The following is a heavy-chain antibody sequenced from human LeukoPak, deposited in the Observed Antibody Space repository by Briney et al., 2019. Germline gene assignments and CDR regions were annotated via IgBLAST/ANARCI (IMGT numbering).Heavy chain of an antibody. Sequence: ASVKVSCKASGYIFTVYYIHWVRQAPGQGLEWMGWIDPNNGGTNYAQDFQSRVTMTRDTSITTSYMELSRLRSDNTAVYYCASYGDNFDSFDIWGQGTEVTVSS. J-gene: IGHJ3*02. D-gene: IGHD4-23*01. CDR2: IDPNNGGT. CDR1: GYIFTVYY. V-gene: IGHV1-2*02. CDR3: ASYGDNFDSFDI.